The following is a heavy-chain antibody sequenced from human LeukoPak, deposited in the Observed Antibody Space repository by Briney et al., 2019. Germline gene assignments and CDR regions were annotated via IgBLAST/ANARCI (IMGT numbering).Heavy chain of an antibody. J-gene: IGHJ3*02. V-gene: IGHV1-69*04. CDR2: IIPALDRA. CDR1: GGNFNNYA. CDR3: ARRTDAVDVAFDI. Sequence: ASVKVSCKASGGNFNNYAVNWVRQAPGQGLQWMGRIIPALDRANYAHNFQGRLTITADKSTKTAYMELSSLRSEDTGLYFCARRTDAVDVAFDIWGQGTMLTVSS. D-gene: IGHD3/OR15-3a*01.